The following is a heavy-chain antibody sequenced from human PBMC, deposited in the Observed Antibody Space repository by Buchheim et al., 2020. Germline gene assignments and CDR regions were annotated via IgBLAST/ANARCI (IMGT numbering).Heavy chain of an antibody. CDR3: VRDYELTDWIDGFDP. CDR2: ISTYDGGT. J-gene: IGHJ5*02. CDR1: GYTFTTYG. Sequence: QVQLVQSGAEVKKPGASVKVSCKASGYTFTTYGISWVRQAPGQGLEWMGWISTYDGGTNYDQKFRGRLTMTTDTSTSTVHMELRSLRSDDTAFYYCVRDYELTDWIDGFDPWGQGSL. D-gene: IGHD1-1*01. V-gene: IGHV1-18*01.